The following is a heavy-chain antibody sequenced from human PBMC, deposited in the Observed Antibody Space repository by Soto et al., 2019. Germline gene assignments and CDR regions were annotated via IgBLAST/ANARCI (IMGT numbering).Heavy chain of an antibody. Sequence: XSVKVSYNASGYTFTSYGISLVRHTPGQGLEWMGWISAYNGNTNYAQKLQGRVTMTTDTSTSTAYMELRSLRSDETAVYYCARCLAAVAGASYYGMDVWGQGTTVTVSS. D-gene: IGHD6-19*01. CDR3: ARCLAAVAGASYYGMDV. J-gene: IGHJ6*02. CDR1: GYTFTSYG. V-gene: IGHV1-18*01. CDR2: ISAYNGNT.